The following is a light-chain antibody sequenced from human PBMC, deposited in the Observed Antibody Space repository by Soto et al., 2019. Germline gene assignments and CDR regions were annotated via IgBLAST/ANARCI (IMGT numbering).Light chain of an antibody. CDR1: QSISSG. V-gene: IGKV1-5*03. Sequence: DIQMTQSPSTLSASVGDRVTITCRASQSISSGLAWYQQKPGKAPKVLIYKASSLESGVPSRFSGSGSGTVFALTISSLQPDDSVSYYCQQYMSYLNPFGQGTKLEI. CDR2: KAS. J-gene: IGKJ2*01. CDR3: QQYMSYLNP.